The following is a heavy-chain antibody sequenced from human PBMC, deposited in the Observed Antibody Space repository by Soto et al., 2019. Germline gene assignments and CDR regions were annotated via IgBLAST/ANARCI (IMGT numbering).Heavy chain of an antibody. CDR1: GGTFSSYA. V-gene: IGHV1-69*01. J-gene: IGHJ6*02. CDR2: IIPIFGTA. D-gene: IGHD5-12*01. CDR3: ARNPRRGYSGYDLPYYYYYGMDV. Sequence: QVQLVQSGAEVKKPGSSVKVSCKASGGTFSSYAISWVRQAPGQGLEWMGGIIPIFGTANYAQKFQGRVTLAADESTSPAYMELRSLRSEDTAVYYCARNPRRGYSGYDLPYYYYYGMDVSGQGNTVTVSS.